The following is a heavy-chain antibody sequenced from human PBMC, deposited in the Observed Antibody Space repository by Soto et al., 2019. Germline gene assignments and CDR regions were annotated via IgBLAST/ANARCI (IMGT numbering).Heavy chain of an antibody. CDR3: ARVLSGSSLFDY. D-gene: IGHD1-26*01. Sequence: SETLSRTWTVAGGCISSDYWSWIRQPPGKGLEWIGYISYSGNTNYNRSLKSLVTISVDTSKKQFSLKLRSVTAADTAVYYCARVLSGSSLFDYWGQGTLGTAS. CDR1: GGCISSDY. CDR2: ISYSGNT. V-gene: IGHV4-59*01. J-gene: IGHJ4*02.